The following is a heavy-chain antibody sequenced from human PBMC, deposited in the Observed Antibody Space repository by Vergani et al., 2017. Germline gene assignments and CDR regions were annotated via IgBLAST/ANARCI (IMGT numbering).Heavy chain of an antibody. V-gene: IGHV3-23*01. CDR3: AKWVSGWPVYFDY. CDR2: ISGSGGST. D-gene: IGHD6-19*01. CDR1: GFTFSSYA. J-gene: IGHJ4*02. Sequence: EVQLLESGGGLVQPGGSLRLSCAASGFTFSSYAMSWVRQAPGKGLEWVSAISGSGGSTCYADSVKGRFTISRDNSKNTLYLQMNSLRAEDTAVYYCAKWVSGWPVYFDYWGQGTLVTVSS.